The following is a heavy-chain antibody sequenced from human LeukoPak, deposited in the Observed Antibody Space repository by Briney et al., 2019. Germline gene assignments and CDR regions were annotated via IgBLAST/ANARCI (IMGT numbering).Heavy chain of an antibody. D-gene: IGHD3-10*01. V-gene: IGHV3-30*18. CDR2: ISYDGSNK. Sequence: GGSLRLSCAASGFTFSSYGMHWVRQAPGKGLEWVAVISYDGSNKYYADSVKGRFTISRDNSKNTLYLQMNSLRAEDTAVYYCAKDQSPSILLWFGELLNWGQETLVTVSS. CDR1: GFTFSSYG. CDR3: AKDQSPSILLWFGELLN. J-gene: IGHJ4*02.